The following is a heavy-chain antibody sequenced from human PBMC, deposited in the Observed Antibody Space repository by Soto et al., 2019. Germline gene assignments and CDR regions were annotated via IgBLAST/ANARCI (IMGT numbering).Heavy chain of an antibody. CDR3: TTDLTDILPWDV. D-gene: IGHD3-9*01. CDR1: GFTFSNAW. J-gene: IGHJ6*02. CDR2: IKSKTDGGTT. V-gene: IGHV3-15*07. Sequence: PGESLKISCAASGFTFSNAWMNWVRQAPGKGLEWVGRIKSKTDGGTTDYAAPVKGRFTISRDDSKNTLYLQMNSLKTEDTAVYYCTTDLTDILPWDVWGQGTTVTVSS.